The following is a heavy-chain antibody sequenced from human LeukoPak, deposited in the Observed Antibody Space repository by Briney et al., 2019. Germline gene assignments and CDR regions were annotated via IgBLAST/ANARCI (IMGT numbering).Heavy chain of an antibody. J-gene: IGHJ5*02. Sequence: PGGSLRLSCAASGFTFSSYSMSWVRQAPGKGLEWVANIKQDGSEKYYVDSVKGRFTISRDNAKNSLYLQMNSLRAEDTAVYYCASEGFDPWGQGTLVTVSS. CDR1: GFTFSSYS. CDR2: IKQDGSEK. V-gene: IGHV3-7*01. CDR3: ASEGFDP.